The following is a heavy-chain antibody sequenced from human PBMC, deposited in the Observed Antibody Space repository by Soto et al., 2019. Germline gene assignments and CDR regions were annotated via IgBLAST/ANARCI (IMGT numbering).Heavy chain of an antibody. CDR2: ISSSGSTI. Sequence: GGSLRLSCAASGFTFSSYEMNWVRQGPGKGLEWVSYISSSGSTIYYADSVKGRYTISRDNAKNSLYLKMNSLRAEDTAVYYCARVGRFGDAFDIWGQGTMVTVSS. CDR3: ARVGRFGDAFDI. V-gene: IGHV3-48*03. J-gene: IGHJ3*02. CDR1: GFTFSSYE. D-gene: IGHD3-10*01.